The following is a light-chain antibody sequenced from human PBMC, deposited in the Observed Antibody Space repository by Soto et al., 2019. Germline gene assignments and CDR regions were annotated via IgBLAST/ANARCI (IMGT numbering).Light chain of an antibody. CDR2: SNN. V-gene: IGLV1-44*01. CDR3: AAWDDSLNGPV. Sequence: QSVLTQPPSASGTTGQRVTISCSGSSSNLGSNTVNWYQQLPGTAPKLLIYSNNQRPSGAPARFSGSKSGTSASLAISGLQSEDEADYYCAAWDDSLNGPVFGGGTQLTVL. J-gene: IGLJ7*01. CDR1: SSNLGSNT.